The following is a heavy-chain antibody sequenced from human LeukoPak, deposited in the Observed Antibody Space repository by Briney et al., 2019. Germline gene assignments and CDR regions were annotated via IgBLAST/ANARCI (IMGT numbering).Heavy chain of an antibody. CDR3: ARPRDIVVVPAALHSDY. V-gene: IGHV4-39*01. D-gene: IGHD2-2*01. CDR2: IYYSGST. Sequence: PWETLSLTCTVSGGSISSSSYYWGWIRQPPGKGLEWIGSIYYSGSTYYNPSLKSRVTISVDTSKNQFSLKLSSVTAADTAVYYCARPRDIVVVPAALHSDYWGQGTLVTVSS. J-gene: IGHJ4*02. CDR1: GGSISSSSYY.